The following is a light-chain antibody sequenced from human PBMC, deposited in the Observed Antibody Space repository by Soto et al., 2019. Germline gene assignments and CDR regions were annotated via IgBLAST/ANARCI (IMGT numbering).Light chain of an antibody. CDR3: LQHNSYPWT. Sequence: DIQMTQSPSSLSASVGDRVTITCRASQGIRNDLGWYQQKPGKAPKRLIYAASSLQSWVPSRFSGSGSGTEIPLTIISLKPGDCASYYCLQHNSYPWTFGQGTKVEIK. CDR2: AAS. CDR1: QGIRND. V-gene: IGKV1-17*01. J-gene: IGKJ1*01.